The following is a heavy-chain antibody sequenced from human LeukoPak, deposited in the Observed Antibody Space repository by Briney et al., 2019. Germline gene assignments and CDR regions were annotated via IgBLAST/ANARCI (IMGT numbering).Heavy chain of an antibody. CDR2: INHSGST. D-gene: IGHD2-2*01. V-gene: IGHV4-34*01. CDR3: ARIGGYCSSTSCYGAFDY. CDR1: GGSFSGYY. Sequence: SSETLSLTCAVYGGSFSGYYWSWIRQPPGKGLEWIGEINHSGSTNYNPSLKSRVTISVDTSKNQFSLKLSSVTAADTAVYYCARIGGYCSSTSCYGAFDYWGQGTLVTVSS. J-gene: IGHJ4*02.